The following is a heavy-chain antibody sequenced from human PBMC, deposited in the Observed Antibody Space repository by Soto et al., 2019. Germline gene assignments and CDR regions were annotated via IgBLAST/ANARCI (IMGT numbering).Heavy chain of an antibody. J-gene: IGHJ5*02. CDR2: INHSGST. D-gene: IGHD3-3*01. CDR3: ARGGPFFGVVNIVHWFDP. V-gene: IGHV4-34*01. CDR1: GGSFSGYY. Sequence: ASETLSLTCAVYGGSFSGYYWSWIRQPPGKGLEWIGEINHSGSTNYNPSLKSRVTISVDTSKNQFSLKLSSVTAADTAVYYCARGGPFFGVVNIVHWFDPWGQGTLVTVSS.